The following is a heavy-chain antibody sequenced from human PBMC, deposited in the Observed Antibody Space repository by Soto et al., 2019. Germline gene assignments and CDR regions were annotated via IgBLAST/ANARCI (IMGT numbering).Heavy chain of an antibody. CDR2: ISGSGGST. CDR1: GFTFSSYA. CDR3: AKRAYYDILTGYYKGYYFDY. D-gene: IGHD3-9*01. Sequence: GGSLRLSCAASGFTFSSYAMSWVRQAPGKGLEWVSAISGSGGSTYYADSVKGRFTISRDNSKNTLYLQMNSLRAEDTAVYYCAKRAYYDILTGYYKGYYFDYWGQGTLVTVS. V-gene: IGHV3-23*01. J-gene: IGHJ4*02.